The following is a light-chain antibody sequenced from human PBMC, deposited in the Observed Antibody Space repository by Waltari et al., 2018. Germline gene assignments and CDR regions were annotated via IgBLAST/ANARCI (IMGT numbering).Light chain of an antibody. CDR3: QQYNQWPPIT. Sequence: EIMMMQSPASLSVSPGDRVMLSCRASESVRSNLAWYQQKPGQSPRMIVYGASMRATGVPARFSGSGFGTDFTLTITSLQSEDVAVYFCQQYNQWPPITFGGGTRVEI. CDR1: ESVRSN. CDR2: GAS. J-gene: IGKJ4*01. V-gene: IGKV3-15*01.